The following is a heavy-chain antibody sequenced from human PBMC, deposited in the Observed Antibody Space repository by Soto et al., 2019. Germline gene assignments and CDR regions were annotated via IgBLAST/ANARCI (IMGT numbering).Heavy chain of an antibody. CDR1: GVSISSGSYY. Sequence: SETLSLTCTVSGVSISSGSYYWSWIRQPPGRGLEWIGFMSYSGITSYNASLKSRITMSVDTSKSQFSLSLSFVTAADTAVYYCATMGTPATGLYYFDNWGQGTLVTVSS. CDR3: ATMGTPATGLYYFDN. J-gene: IGHJ4*02. D-gene: IGHD1-7*01. V-gene: IGHV4-30-4*01. CDR2: MSYSGIT.